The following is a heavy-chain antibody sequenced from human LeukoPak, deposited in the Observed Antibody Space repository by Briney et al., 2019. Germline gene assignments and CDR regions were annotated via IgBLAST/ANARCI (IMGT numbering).Heavy chain of an antibody. D-gene: IGHD2-2*01. J-gene: IGHJ6*02. CDR1: GGSISSYY. CDR2: IYYSGST. CDR3: ARSNCSSTSCLYYYYYGMDV. V-gene: IGHV4-59*08. Sequence: SETLSLTCNVSGGSISSYYWSWIRQPPGKGLEWIGYIYYSGSTNYNPSLKSRVTISVDTSKNQFSLKLSSVTAADTAVYYCARSNCSSTSCLYYYYYGMDVWGQGTTVTVSS.